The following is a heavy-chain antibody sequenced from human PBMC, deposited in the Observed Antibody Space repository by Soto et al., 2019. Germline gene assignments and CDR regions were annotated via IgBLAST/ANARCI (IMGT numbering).Heavy chain of an antibody. V-gene: IGHV6-1*01. CDR2: TYYRSKWYN. CDR1: GDSVSSNSAT. D-gene: IGHD2-15*01. CDR3: ARDRTLCSGDSCYSGYFDY. Sequence: SPTLSLTCAISGDSVSSNSATWNWIRQSPSRGLEWLGRTYYRSKWYNDYAVSVKSRITVNPDTSKNQFSLQLDAVTPEDTAVYFCARDRTLCSGDSCYSGYFDYWGQGILVTVSS. J-gene: IGHJ4*02.